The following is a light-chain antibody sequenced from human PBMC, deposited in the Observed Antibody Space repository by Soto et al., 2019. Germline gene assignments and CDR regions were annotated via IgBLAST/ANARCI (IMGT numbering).Light chain of an antibody. CDR1: QSISKY. V-gene: IGKV1-39*01. J-gene: IGKJ2*01. Sequence: DIQMTQSPSSLSASVGDRVTITCRSSQSISKYLSWYQQKPGKAPNLLIYGASSLQSGVPSRFSGSGSGTDFTLTISSLLPEDVATYFCQESHTSGTFGQGTKLEI. CDR3: QESHTSGT. CDR2: GAS.